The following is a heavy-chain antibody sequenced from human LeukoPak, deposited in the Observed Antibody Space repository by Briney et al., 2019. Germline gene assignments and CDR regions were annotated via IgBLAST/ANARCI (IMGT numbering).Heavy chain of an antibody. J-gene: IGHJ3*02. V-gene: IGHV1-18*04. CDR2: ISTYDGNT. Sequence: ASVKVSCKASGYTFTSYGISWVRHAPGQGLGWMGWISTYDGNTNYAQKLQGRFTMTTDTSTTTAYMELRSLRSDDTAVYYCARGARHRLDGSGANAFDIWGQGTMVTVSS. CDR3: ARGARHRLDGSGANAFDI. CDR1: GYTFTSYG. D-gene: IGHD3-22*01.